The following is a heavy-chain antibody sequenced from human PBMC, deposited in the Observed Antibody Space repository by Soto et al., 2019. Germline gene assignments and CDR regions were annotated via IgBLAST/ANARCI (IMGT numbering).Heavy chain of an antibody. V-gene: IGHV4-31*03. J-gene: IGHJ6*02. CDR2: IYSNGNT. CDR3: ARGKPFSGMDV. CDR1: GGSVSSVGYY. Sequence: QVQLQESGPGLVRPSQTLSLTCIVSGGSVSSVGYYCSWVRQHPGTGLEWIGHIYSNGNTYYDPSLKSRVTISVDTSKNQFSLNLNSVTAADTAVYWCARGKPFSGMDVWGQGTTVTVSS.